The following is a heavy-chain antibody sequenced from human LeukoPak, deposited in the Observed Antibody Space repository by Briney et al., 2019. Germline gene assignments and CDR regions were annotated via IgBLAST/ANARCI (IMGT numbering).Heavy chain of an antibody. V-gene: IGHV1-69*06. CDR2: IIPIFGTA. Sequence: SVKVSCKASGGTFSSYAISWVRQAPGQGLEWMGGIIPIFGTANYAQKFQGRVTITADKSTSTAYMELSSLRSEDTAVYYCASITGTTDVSYNWFDPWGQGTLVTVSS. J-gene: IGHJ5*02. CDR3: ASITGTTDVSYNWFDP. CDR1: GGTFSSYA. D-gene: IGHD1-7*01.